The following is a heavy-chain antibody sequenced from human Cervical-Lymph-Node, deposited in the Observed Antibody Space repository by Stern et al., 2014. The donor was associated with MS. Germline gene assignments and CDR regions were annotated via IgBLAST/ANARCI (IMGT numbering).Heavy chain of an antibody. Sequence: ESGPTLVKPTQTLTLTCAFSGFSLSTSGVGVGWIRQPPGKALEWLALIYWDGDKRYSPSLKSRLTITKDTSKNQVVLTMTNMDPVDTATYYCAQRQGTSRTFDIWGQGTMVTVSS. V-gene: IGHV2-5*02. CDR2: IYWDGDK. CDR3: AQRQGTSRTFDI. CDR1: GFSLSTSGVG. D-gene: IGHD3-10*01. J-gene: IGHJ3*02.